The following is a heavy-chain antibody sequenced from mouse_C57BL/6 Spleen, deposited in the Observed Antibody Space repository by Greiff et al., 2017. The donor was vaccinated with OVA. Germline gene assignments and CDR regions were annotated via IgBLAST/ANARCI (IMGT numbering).Heavy chain of an antibody. Sequence: VQLQESGPELVKPGASVKISCKASGYAFSSSWMNWVKPRPGKGLEWIGRIYPGAGDTNYNGKFKGKATLTADKSSSTAYMQLSRLTSEDSAVYFCANHYGSSWDYWGQGTTLTVSS. CDR1: GYAFSSSW. CDR3: ANHYGSSWDY. CDR2: IYPGAGDT. V-gene: IGHV1-82*01. D-gene: IGHD1-1*01. J-gene: IGHJ2*01.